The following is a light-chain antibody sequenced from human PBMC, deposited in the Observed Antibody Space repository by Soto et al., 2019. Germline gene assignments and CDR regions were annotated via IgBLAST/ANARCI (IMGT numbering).Light chain of an antibody. J-gene: IGKJ5*01. Sequence: EIVLTQSPGTLSLSPGERSTLSCSASQSLSSNYLAWYQQKPGQAPRLLIYGVSSRATGVPVSFSGSGSGTDFTLTISRLEPEDFAVYYCQQYGSSAITFGQGTRLEIK. CDR3: QQYGSSAIT. V-gene: IGKV3-20*01. CDR1: QSLSSNY. CDR2: GVS.